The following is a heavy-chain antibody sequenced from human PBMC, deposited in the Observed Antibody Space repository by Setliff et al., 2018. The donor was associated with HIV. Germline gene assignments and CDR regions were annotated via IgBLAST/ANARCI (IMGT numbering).Heavy chain of an antibody. J-gene: IGHJ4*02. CDR1: RFTFSSYA. V-gene: IGHV3-23*01. Sequence: PGGSLRLSCAASRFTFSSYAMSWVRQAPGKGLEWVSAISGSGGSTYYADSVKGRFTISRDNTKNSVYLQMNSLRAEDTAVYYCVRGSGWLFDYWGQGTLVTVSS. D-gene: IGHD6-19*01. CDR2: ISGSGGST. CDR3: VRGSGWLFDY.